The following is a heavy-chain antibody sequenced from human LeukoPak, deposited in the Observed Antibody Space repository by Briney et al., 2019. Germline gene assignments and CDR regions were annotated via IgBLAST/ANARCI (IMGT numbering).Heavy chain of an antibody. Sequence: SETLSLNCAVYGGSFSGYYWSWIRQPPGKGLEWIGEINHSGSTNYNPSLKSRVTISADTSKNQFSLKLSSVTAADTAVYYCARRGGATLGTYYYGMDVWGQGTTVTVSS. CDR1: GGSFSGYY. D-gene: IGHD1-26*01. CDR3: ARRGGATLGTYYYGMDV. V-gene: IGHV4-34*01. J-gene: IGHJ6*02. CDR2: INHSGST.